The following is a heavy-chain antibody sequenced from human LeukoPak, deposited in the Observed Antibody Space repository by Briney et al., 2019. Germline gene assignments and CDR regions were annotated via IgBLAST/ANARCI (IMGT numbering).Heavy chain of an antibody. Sequence: SETLSLTCTVSGGFIRGFYWTWVRQPPGKGLEWIGYIYYSGNTNYNPSLKSRVTISVDTSKNQFSLKLSSVTAADTAVYYCAREAHDFWSGYPYYYYYYMDVWGKGTTVTVSS. J-gene: IGHJ6*03. D-gene: IGHD3-3*01. CDR2: IYYSGNT. V-gene: IGHV4-59*12. CDR1: GGFIRGFY. CDR3: AREAHDFWSGYPYYYYYYMDV.